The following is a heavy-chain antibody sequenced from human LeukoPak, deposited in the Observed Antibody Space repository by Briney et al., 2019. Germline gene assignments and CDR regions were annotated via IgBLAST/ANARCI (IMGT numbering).Heavy chain of an antibody. CDR2: ISSSGSTI. CDR1: GFTFSDYY. Sequence: GGSLRLPCAASGFTFSDYYMSWIRQAPGKGLEWVSYISSSGSTIYYADSVKGRFTISRDNAKNSLYLQMNSLRAEDTAVYYCARDSSGSSRPFDYWGQGTLVTVSS. J-gene: IGHJ4*02. CDR3: ARDSSGSSRPFDY. D-gene: IGHD1-26*01. V-gene: IGHV3-11*01.